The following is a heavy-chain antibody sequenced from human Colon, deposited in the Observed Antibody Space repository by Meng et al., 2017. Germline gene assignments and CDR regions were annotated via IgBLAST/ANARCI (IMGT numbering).Heavy chain of an antibody. Sequence: VQLVGAGGGLIQSGGSLRLSCAASGFTVSSNYMCWVRQAPGKGLEWVSITYSGGNTNYADSVRGRFTISRDNSKNALYLQMNRLRTEDTAVYYCATGQWRPFDYWGQGTLVTVSS. CDR1: GFTVSSNY. V-gene: IGHV3-53*01. CDR2: TYSGGNT. J-gene: IGHJ4*02. CDR3: ATGQWRPFDY. D-gene: IGHD6-19*01.